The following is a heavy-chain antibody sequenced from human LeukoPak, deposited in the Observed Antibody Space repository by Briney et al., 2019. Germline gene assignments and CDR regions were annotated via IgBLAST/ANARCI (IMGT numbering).Heavy chain of an antibody. V-gene: IGHV3-30-3*01. D-gene: IGHD2-21*02. CDR2: ISFDGGNK. CDR3: AKVPNPTYCGGDCYPDY. J-gene: IGHJ4*02. CDR1: GFTFNNYA. Sequence: GGSLRLSCAASGFTFNNYAIHWVRQAPGKGLEWVAIISFDGGNKYYADSVKGRFTISRDNSKNTLYLQVNSLRAEDTAVYYCAKVPNPTYCGGDCYPDYWGQGTLVTVSS.